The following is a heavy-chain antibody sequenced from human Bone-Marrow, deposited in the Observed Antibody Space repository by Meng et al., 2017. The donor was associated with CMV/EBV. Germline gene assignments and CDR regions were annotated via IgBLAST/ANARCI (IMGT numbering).Heavy chain of an antibody. V-gene: IGHV3-30*04. D-gene: IGHD3/OR15-3a*01. J-gene: IGHJ2*01. Sequence: GGSWRLSCAASAFTFSSYAMHWVRQAPGKGLEWVAVISYDGNNKYYADSVKGRFTISRDTSKNTLYVKMNSLRAEDTAVYYCARGGRFLDINWYFDLWGRGTLVTVSS. CDR1: AFTFSSYA. CDR2: ISYDGNNK. CDR3: ARGGRFLDINWYFDL.